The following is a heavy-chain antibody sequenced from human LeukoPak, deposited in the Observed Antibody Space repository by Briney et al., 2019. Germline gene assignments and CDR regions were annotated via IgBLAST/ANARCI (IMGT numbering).Heavy chain of an antibody. CDR1: GGSISSYY. J-gene: IGHJ6*03. D-gene: IGHD6-19*01. V-gene: IGHV4-59*01. CDR3: ARGGLKVGGWYDYYYYMDI. CDR2: IDYSGST. Sequence: SETLSLTCTVSGGSISSYYWSWIRQPPGKGLEWVGYIDYSGSTNSNPSLKSRVTISVDASKNQFSLKLSSVTAADTAVYYCARGGLKVGGWYDYYYYMDIWGKGTTVTVSS.